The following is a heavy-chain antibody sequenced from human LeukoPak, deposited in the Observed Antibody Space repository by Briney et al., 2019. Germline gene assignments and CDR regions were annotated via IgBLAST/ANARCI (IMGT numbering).Heavy chain of an antibody. V-gene: IGHV3-74*01. D-gene: IGHD2-15*01. CDR3: TAVGDV. Sequence: GGSLRLSCAGSGFSFSTYWMHWVRQAPGKGLEWVSGMKPEGGATYYADAVKGRFTISRDNAKSTVYLQMSSLRAEDTAVYYCTAVGDVWGQGTLVTVSS. J-gene: IGHJ4*02. CDR2: MKPEGGAT. CDR1: GFSFSTYW.